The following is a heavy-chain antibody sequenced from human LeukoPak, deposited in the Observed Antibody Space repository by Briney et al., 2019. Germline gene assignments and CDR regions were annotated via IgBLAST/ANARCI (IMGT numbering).Heavy chain of an antibody. J-gene: IGHJ4*02. D-gene: IGHD6-13*01. CDR2: IWYDGSNK. CDR1: GFTFSSYG. Sequence: GRSLRLSCAASGFTFSSYGMHWVRQAPGKGLEWVAVIWYDGSNKYYADSVKGRFTISRDNSKNTLYLQMNSLRAEDTAVYYCARGDDSSSWYFAYWGQGTLVTVSS. CDR3: ARGDDSSSWYFAY. V-gene: IGHV3-33*01.